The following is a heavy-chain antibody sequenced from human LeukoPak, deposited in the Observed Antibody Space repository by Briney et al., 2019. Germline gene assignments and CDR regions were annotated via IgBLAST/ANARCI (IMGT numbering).Heavy chain of an antibody. D-gene: IGHD6-13*01. CDR3: AKARNIAAPLVLPLSFDY. V-gene: IGHV3-9*01. CDR1: GFTFDDYA. J-gene: IGHJ4*02. CDR2: ISWNSGSI. Sequence: GRSLRLSCAASGFTFDDYAMHWVRQAPGKGLEWVSGISWNSGSIGYADSVKGRFTISRDNAKNSLYLQTNSLRAEDTALYYCAKARNIAAPLVLPLSFDYWGQGTLVTVSS.